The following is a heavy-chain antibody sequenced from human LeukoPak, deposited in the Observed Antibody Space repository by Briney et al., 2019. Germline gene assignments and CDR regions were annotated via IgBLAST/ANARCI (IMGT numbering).Heavy chain of an antibody. CDR2: INPYSGGT. CDR1: GYTFTAYY. CDR3: ERWLMSAVRVGYFDY. J-gene: IGHJ4*02. Sequence: ASVRVSFKGAGYTFTAYYIHWVRQAPGQGLELLGCINPYSGGTNFSHEFQGRGTMTRDTSITTAYMELSRLKSDDTAMYYCERWLMSAVRVGYFDYWGQGTLVTVSS. D-gene: IGHD2-8*01. V-gene: IGHV1-2*07.